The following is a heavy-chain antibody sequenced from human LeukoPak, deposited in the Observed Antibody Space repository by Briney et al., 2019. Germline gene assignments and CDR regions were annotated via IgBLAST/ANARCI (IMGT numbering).Heavy chain of an antibody. V-gene: IGHV4-59*12. CDR3: VAVGATRFDP. J-gene: IGHJ5*02. CDR2: IYYSGST. CDR1: GGSISSYY. Sequence: PSETLSLTCTVSGGSISSYYWSWIRQPPGKGLEWIGYIYYSGSTNYNPSLKSRVTISVDTSKNQFSLKLSSVTAADTAVYYCVAVGATRFDPWGQGTLVTVSS. D-gene: IGHD1-26*01.